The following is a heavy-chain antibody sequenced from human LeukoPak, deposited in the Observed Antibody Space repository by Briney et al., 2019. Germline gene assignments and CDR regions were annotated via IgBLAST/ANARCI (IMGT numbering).Heavy chain of an antibody. CDR2: IIPIFGTA. CDR1: GGTFSSYA. D-gene: IGHD1-26*01. V-gene: IGHV1-69*05. CDR3: ARDHLSGSYYNFFDY. J-gene: IGHJ4*02. Sequence: ASVKVSCKASGGTFSSYAISWVRQAPGQGLEWMGGIIPIFGTANYAQKFQGRVTITTDESTSTAYMELSSLRSEDTAVYYCARDHLSGSYYNFFDYWGQGTLVTVSS.